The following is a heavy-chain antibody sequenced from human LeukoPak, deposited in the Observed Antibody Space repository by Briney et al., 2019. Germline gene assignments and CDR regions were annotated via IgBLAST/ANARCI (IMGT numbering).Heavy chain of an antibody. V-gene: IGHV4-59*11. J-gene: IGHJ4*02. Sequence: SETLSLTCTVSGGSISSHYWSWIRQPPGKGLEWIGYIYYSGSTNYNPSLKSRVTISVDTSKNQFSLKLSSVTAADTAVYYCARGRTYYSGSGSYRTYYFDYWGQGTLVTVSS. CDR1: GGSISSHY. CDR2: IYYSGST. D-gene: IGHD3-10*01. CDR3: ARGRTYYSGSGSYRTYYFDY.